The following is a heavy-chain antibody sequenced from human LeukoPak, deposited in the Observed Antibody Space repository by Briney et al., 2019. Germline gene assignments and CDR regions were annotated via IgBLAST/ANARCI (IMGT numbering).Heavy chain of an antibody. V-gene: IGHV3-33*06. CDR1: GFTFSSYG. CDR2: IWYDGSNK. J-gene: IGHJ4*02. CDR3: AKDNPRYCSSTSCWILDY. Sequence: PGRSLRVSCAASGFTFSSYGMHWVRQARGKGLEWVAVIWYDGSNKYYADSVKGRFTISRDNSKNTLYLQMNSLRAEDTAVYYCAKDNPRYCSSTSCWILDYWGQGTLVTVSS. D-gene: IGHD2-2*01.